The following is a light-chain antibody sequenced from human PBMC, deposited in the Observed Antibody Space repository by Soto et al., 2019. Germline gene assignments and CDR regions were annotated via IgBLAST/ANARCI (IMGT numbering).Light chain of an antibody. CDR2: EVS. J-gene: IGLJ1*01. Sequence: QSVLTQPASVSGSPGQSITISCTGTSSDVGAYNYVSWYQQHPGKAPKFMIYEVSNRPSGVSNRFSGSKSGNTASLTISGLQAEDEADYYCSSYTTSNTLVFGTGTKLTVL. V-gene: IGLV2-14*01. CDR1: SSDVGAYNY. CDR3: SSYTTSNTLV.